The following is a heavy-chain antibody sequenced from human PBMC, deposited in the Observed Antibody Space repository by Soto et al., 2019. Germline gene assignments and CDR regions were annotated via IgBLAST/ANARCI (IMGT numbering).Heavy chain of an antibody. D-gene: IGHD2-21*02. CDR3: AIVRVTDSPLDH. CDR1: GFTFRSSG. Sequence: QVHLVESGGGVVQPGTSLTLTCTASGFTFRSSGMHWVRQAPGKGLEWLAFLAYDGSQKFYADSVKGRFSISRDHTKNTLYLHMSSLTAEDTAIYYCAIVRVTDSPLDHWGPGTLVTVSS. V-gene: IGHV3-30*03. CDR2: LAYDGSQK. J-gene: IGHJ4*02.